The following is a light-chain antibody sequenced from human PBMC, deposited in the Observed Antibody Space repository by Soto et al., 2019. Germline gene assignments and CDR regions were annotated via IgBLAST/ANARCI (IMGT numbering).Light chain of an antibody. CDR3: AAWDDSLNVLYV. V-gene: IGLV1-44*01. Sequence: QSALTQPPSASGTRGQRVTISCSGSSSNIGSNTVNWYQQLPGTAPKLLIYSNNQRPSGVPDRFSGSKSGTSASLAISGLQSEDEADYYCAAWDDSLNVLYVFGTGTKVTVL. CDR2: SNN. J-gene: IGLJ1*01. CDR1: SSNIGSNT.